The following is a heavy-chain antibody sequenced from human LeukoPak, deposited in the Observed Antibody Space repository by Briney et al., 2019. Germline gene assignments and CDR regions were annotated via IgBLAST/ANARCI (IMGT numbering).Heavy chain of an antibody. CDR2: LSGSGGAT. CDR1: GFTFNTHA. Sequence: GGSLRLSCAASGFTFNTHAMNWVRQAPGKGLEWVSGLSGSGGATYYAASVRGRFTISRDNSENTLYLEMNNLRVEDTAVYYCALLARISVFDEMDFDYWGRGTLVTVSS. CDR3: ALLARISVFDEMDFDY. V-gene: IGHV3-23*01. J-gene: IGHJ4*02. D-gene: IGHD5-24*01.